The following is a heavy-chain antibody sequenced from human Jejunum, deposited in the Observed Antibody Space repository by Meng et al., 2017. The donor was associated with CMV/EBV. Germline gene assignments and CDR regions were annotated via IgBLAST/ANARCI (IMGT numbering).Heavy chain of an antibody. CDR2: SSNDGSST. CDR1: GFTFRPYW. J-gene: IGHJ5*02. Sequence: LSCAASGFTFRPYWMHWVRQVPGKGLVWVSRSSNDGSSTSYADSVKGRFTISRDNAKNTLFLQMNSLRAEDTGVYYCARGLSNNWFDPWGRGTLVTVSS. V-gene: IGHV3-74*01. CDR3: ARGLSNNWFDP.